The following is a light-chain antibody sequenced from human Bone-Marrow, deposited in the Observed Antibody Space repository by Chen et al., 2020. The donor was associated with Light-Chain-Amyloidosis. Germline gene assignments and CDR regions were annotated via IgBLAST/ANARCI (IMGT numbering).Light chain of an antibody. V-gene: IGLV6-57*01. CDR3: QSYQGSSQGV. Sequence: NFMLTQPHSVSESPGKTVIISCTRSSGSIATNYVQWYQQRPGSSPTTVIYEDDQRPSGVPDRFSGSIDRSSNSASLTISGLTTEDEADYYCQSYQGSSQGVFGGGTKLTAL. CDR1: SGSIATNY. J-gene: IGLJ3*02. CDR2: EDD.